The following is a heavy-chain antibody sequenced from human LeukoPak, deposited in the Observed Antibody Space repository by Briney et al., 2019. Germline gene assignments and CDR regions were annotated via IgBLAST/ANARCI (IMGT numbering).Heavy chain of an antibody. CDR2: ISGSGGST. D-gene: IGHD3-16*02. CDR3: AKDYAYVWGSYHDY. J-gene: IGHJ4*02. V-gene: IGHV3-23*01. Sequence: GGSLRLSCAASGFTFSSYAMSWVRQAPGKGLEWVSAISGSGGSTYYADSVKGRFTISRDNSKNTLYLQMNSLRAEDTAVYYCAKDYAYVWGSYHDYWGQGTLVTVSS. CDR1: GFTFSSYA.